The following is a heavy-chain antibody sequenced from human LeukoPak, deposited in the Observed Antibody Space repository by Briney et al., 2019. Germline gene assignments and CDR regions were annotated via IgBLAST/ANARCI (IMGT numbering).Heavy chain of an antibody. CDR1: GGSFSGYY. V-gene: IGHV4-34*01. Sequence: SETLSLTCAVYGGSFSGYYWSWIRQPPGKGLEWIGEINHSGSTNYNPSLKSRVTISVDTSKNQFSLKLSSVTAADTAVYYCARHQLERRHSGFDYWGQGTLVTVSS. CDR2: INHSGST. D-gene: IGHD1-1*01. J-gene: IGHJ4*02. CDR3: ARHQLERRHSGFDY.